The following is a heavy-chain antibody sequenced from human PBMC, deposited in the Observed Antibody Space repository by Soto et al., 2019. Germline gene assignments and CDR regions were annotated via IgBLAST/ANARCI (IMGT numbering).Heavy chain of an antibody. CDR2: IYYSGST. CDR1: GVSISSYY. V-gene: IGHV4-59*08. J-gene: IGHJ4*02. CDR3: ASQLGYSYGYDY. Sequence: PSETLSLTCTVSGVSISSYYWSWIRQPPGKGLEWIGYIYYSGSTNYNPSLKSRVTISVDTSKNQFSLKLSSVTAADTAVYYCASQLGYSYGYDYWGQGTQVTVSS. D-gene: IGHD5-18*01.